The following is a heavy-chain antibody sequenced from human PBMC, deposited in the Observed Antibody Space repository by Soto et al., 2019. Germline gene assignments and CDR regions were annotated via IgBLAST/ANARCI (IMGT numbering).Heavy chain of an antibody. J-gene: IGHJ4*01. CDR3: ARDRVTTPRFYDY. Sequence: PSETLSLTCTVSGGSVSGVTYYWSWIRQPPEKGLEWIGYIYYNGRTTYNPSLESRVTMSVDTSKNQFSLKLTSVTAADTAVYYCARDRVTTPRFYDYWGRGTLVTVSS. CDR1: GGSVSGVTYY. CDR2: IYYNGRT. V-gene: IGHV4-61*01. D-gene: IGHD2-21*02.